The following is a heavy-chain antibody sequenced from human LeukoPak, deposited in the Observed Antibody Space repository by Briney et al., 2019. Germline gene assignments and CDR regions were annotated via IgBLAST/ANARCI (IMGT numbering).Heavy chain of an antibody. J-gene: IGHJ5*02. CDR1: GGTFSSYA. CDR3: ASATRHEVVAHYGWFDP. CDR2: IIPIFGTA. V-gene: IGHV1-69*05. Sequence: ASVKVSCKASGGTFSSYAISWVRQAPGQGLEWMGGIIPIFGTANYAQKFQGRVTITTDESTSTAYMELSSLRSEDTAVYYCASATRHEVVAHYGWFDPWGQGTLVTVSS. D-gene: IGHD2-15*01.